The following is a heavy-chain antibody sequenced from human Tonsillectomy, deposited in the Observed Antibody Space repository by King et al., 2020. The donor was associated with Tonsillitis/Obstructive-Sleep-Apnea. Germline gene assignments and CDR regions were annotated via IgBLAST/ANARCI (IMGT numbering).Heavy chain of an antibody. CDR1: GYTFTSYW. V-gene: IGHV5-51*01. J-gene: IGHJ3*02. CDR2: IYPGDSDT. D-gene: IGHD2-2*01. CDR3: ARWSAGCISTSCFVRSYDI. Sequence: QLVQSGAEVKKPGESLKISCKDSGYTFTSYWIGWVRHMPGKGLEWMGIIYPGDSDTRYSPSFQGQVTISADKSISTAYLQWGSLKASDTAMYYCARWSAGCISTSCFVRSYDIWGQGTMVTVSS.